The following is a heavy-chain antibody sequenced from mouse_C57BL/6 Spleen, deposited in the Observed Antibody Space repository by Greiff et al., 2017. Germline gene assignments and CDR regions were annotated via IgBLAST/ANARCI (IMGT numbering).Heavy chain of an antibody. J-gene: IGHJ1*03. D-gene: IGHD4-1*01. CDR2: IDTNSGGT. Sequence: QVQLQQPGAELVKPGASVKLSCKASGYTFTSYWMHWVKQRPGRGLVWIGRIDTNSGGTKYNEKFKSKATLTVDKPSSTACMQLSSLTSEDSAVYYCASPNWDGYFDVWGTGTTVTVSS. V-gene: IGHV1-72*01. CDR3: ASPNWDGYFDV. CDR1: GYTFTSYW.